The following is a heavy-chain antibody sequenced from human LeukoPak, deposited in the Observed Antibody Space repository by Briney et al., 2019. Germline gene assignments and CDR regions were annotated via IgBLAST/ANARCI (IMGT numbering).Heavy chain of an antibody. J-gene: IGHJ4*02. CDR2: INPSGGST. D-gene: IGHD1-26*01. CDR3: ARAEVIVGTTGFDY. CDR1: GYTFISYY. V-gene: IGHV1-46*01. Sequence: ASVTVSCKASGYTFISYYMHWVRQAPAQGLEWMGIINPSGGSTNYAQKFQGRVTMTRDTSTSTVYMELSSLRSEDTAVYYCARAEVIVGTTGFDYWGQGALVTVSS.